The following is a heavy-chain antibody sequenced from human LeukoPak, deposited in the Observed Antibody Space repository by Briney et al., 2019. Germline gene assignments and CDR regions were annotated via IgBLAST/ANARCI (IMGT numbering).Heavy chain of an antibody. CDR2: ISGSGGST. CDR3: AKDRGSSSWYFSDY. V-gene: IGHV3-23*01. D-gene: IGHD6-13*01. J-gene: IGHJ4*02. Sequence: GGSLRLSCAASGFIFSSYAMSWVRQAPGKGLEWVSAISGSGGSTYYADSVKGRFTISRDTSKNTLYLQMNSLRAGDTAVYYCAKDRGSSSWYFSDYWGQGTLVTVSS. CDR1: GFIFSSYA.